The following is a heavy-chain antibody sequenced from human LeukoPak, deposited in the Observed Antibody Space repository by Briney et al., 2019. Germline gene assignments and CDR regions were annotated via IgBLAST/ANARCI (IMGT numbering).Heavy chain of an antibody. Sequence: PGGSLRLSCAASGFTFSSYAMHWVRQAPGKGLEWVAVISYDGSNKYYADSVKGRFTISRDNSKNTLYLQMNSLRAEDTAVYYCARGRYYFDYWGQETLVTVSS. J-gene: IGHJ4*02. CDR2: ISYDGSNK. V-gene: IGHV3-30*04. CDR3: ARGRYYFDY. CDR1: GFTFSSYA. D-gene: IGHD3-10*01.